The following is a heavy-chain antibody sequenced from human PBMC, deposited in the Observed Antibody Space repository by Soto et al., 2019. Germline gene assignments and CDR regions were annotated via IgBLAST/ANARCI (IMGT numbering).Heavy chain of an antibody. J-gene: IGHJ5*02. CDR2: INVGNGNT. D-gene: IGHD6-19*01. Sequence: ASVKVSCKSSGYTYISYSMHWVRQAPGQRLEWMGWINVGNGNTKKSQNFKGKVNIKQDTSASTANMEMSNLTSENTAVYYCAREKWGSGSRWLDPWGQGTLVTVSS. V-gene: IGHV1-3*01. CDR3: AREKWGSGSRWLDP. CDR1: GYTYISYS.